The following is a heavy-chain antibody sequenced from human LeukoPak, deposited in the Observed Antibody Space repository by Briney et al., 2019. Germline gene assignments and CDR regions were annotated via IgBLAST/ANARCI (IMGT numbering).Heavy chain of an antibody. D-gene: IGHD4-23*01. CDR2: ISSSSSYI. J-gene: IGHJ4*02. V-gene: IGHV3-21*01. Sequence: PGGSLRLSCAASGFTFSSYSMNWVPQAPGKGLEWVSSISSSSSYIYYADSVKGRFTIPRDNAKNSLYLEMTSLRAEDTAVYYCARDYGGNSLFDYWGQGTLVTVSS. CDR1: GFTFSSYS. CDR3: ARDYGGNSLFDY.